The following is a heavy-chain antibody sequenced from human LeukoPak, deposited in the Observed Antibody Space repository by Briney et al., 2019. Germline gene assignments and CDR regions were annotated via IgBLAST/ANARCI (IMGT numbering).Heavy chain of an antibody. CDR3: ARRRSSSSR. Sequence: SETLSLTCTVSGGSISSYYWSWIRQPPGKGLEWIGYIYYSGSTSYNPSLKSRVTISVDTSKNQFSLKLSSVTAADTAVYYCARRRSSSSRWGQGTLVTVSS. CDR1: GGSISSYY. CDR2: IYYSGST. D-gene: IGHD6-13*01. V-gene: IGHV4-59*01. J-gene: IGHJ4*02.